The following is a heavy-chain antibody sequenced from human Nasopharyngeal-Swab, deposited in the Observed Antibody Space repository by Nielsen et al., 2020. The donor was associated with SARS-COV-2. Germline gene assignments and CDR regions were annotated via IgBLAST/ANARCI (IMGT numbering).Heavy chain of an antibody. CDR2: ISGSGTT. J-gene: IGHJ3*02. Sequence: GESLKISCTATGFTFSSHGMHWVRQAPGKGLEWVSAISGSGTTYYTDSVKGRFTISRDNSKNTLYLQMNSLRAEDTAVYYCAKGDTNGANDAFDIWGQGTMVTVSS. CDR3: AKGDTNGANDAFDI. D-gene: IGHD2-8*01. CDR1: GFTFSSHG. V-gene: IGHV3-23*01.